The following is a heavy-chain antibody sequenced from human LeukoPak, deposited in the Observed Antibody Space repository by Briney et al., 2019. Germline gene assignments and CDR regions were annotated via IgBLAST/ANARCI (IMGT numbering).Heavy chain of an antibody. J-gene: IGHJ4*02. Sequence: SETLSLTCTVSGGSMTNRHWNWIRQTPGQGLERIGYVFDSGRTKENPSLKSRVTLSADTSKNQLSLRPSSVTAADTAVYYCTTIKRGNIFGYFDFWGQGILVTVSS. CDR1: GGSMTNRH. V-gene: IGHV4-59*11. D-gene: IGHD5-18*01. CDR2: VFDSGRT. CDR3: TTIKRGNIFGYFDF.